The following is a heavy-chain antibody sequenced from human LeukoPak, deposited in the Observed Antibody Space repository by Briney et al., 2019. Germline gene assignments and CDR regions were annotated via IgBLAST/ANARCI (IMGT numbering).Heavy chain of an antibody. V-gene: IGHV3-30-3*01. CDR2: ISYDGSNK. Sequence: GLEWVAVISYDGSNKYYADSVKGRFTISRDNSKNTLYLQMNSLRAEDTAVYYCARVGPGDWGQGTLVTVSS. D-gene: IGHD1-26*01. J-gene: IGHJ4*02. CDR3: ARVGPGD.